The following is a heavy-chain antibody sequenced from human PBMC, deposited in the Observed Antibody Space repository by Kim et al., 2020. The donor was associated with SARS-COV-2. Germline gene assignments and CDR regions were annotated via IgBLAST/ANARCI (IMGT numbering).Heavy chain of an antibody. Sequence: STFYADSVKGRFTISRDNSKNTLFLQRTSLRAEDTALYYCARESSRRADYWGQGTLVTVSS. CDR3: ARESSRRADY. CDR2: ST. V-gene: IGHV3-23*01. D-gene: IGHD2-2*01. J-gene: IGHJ4*02.